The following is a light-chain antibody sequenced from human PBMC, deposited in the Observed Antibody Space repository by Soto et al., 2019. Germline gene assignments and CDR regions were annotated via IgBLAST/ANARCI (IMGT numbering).Light chain of an antibody. Sequence: IQLTQSPSSLSASVGDRVTITCRASQGISSYLAWYRQKPGTAPKLLIYAASILQSGVPSRFSGTGSGTDFTLTISSLQPDDFATYYCQQLDTYPYTFGQGTKLEIK. CDR2: AAS. J-gene: IGKJ2*01. CDR1: QGISSY. CDR3: QQLDTYPYT. V-gene: IGKV1-9*01.